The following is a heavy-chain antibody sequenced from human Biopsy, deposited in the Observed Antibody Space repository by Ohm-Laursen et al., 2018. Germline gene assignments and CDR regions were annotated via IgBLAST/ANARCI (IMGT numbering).Heavy chain of an antibody. J-gene: IGHJ5*02. V-gene: IGHV1-8*01. CDR2: MNPHSGNT. CDR1: GYTFSRYD. CDR3: ARGYSRRVSIFEASIYWFDT. Sequence: ASVKVSCKASGYTFSRYDINWVRQAPGQGLEWMGWMNPHSGNTDSAQKFQGRVTMTRDTSTTTVYMELSSLRSEDTAVYYCARGYSRRVSIFEASIYWFDTWGQGTLVTVSS. D-gene: IGHD6-6*01.